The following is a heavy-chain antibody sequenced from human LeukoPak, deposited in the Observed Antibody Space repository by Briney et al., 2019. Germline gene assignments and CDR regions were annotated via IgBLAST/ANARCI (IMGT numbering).Heavy chain of an antibody. V-gene: IGHV5-51*01. CDR2: IYPGDSDT. CDR1: GYSFTSYW. Sequence: GESLKISCKGSGYSFTSYWIGWVRQMPGKGLEWMGIIYPGDSDTRYSPSFQGQVTISADKSISTACLQWSSLKASDTAMYYCARLPPVVVVVPAAIGWFDPWGQGTLVTVSS. CDR3: ARLPPVVVVVPAAIGWFDP. J-gene: IGHJ5*02. D-gene: IGHD2-2*02.